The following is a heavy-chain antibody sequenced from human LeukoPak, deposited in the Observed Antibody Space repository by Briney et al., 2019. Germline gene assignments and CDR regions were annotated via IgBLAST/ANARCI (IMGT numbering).Heavy chain of an antibody. Sequence: SGTLSLTCAVSGGSISSSNWWSWIRQPPGKGLEWIGYIYYSGSTNYNPSLKSRVTISVDTSKNQFSLKLSSVTAADTAVYYCARCIAARPGACYYYGMDVWGQGTTVTVSS. D-gene: IGHD6-6*01. CDR1: GGSISSSNW. CDR2: IYYSGST. CDR3: ARCIAARPGACYYYGMDV. J-gene: IGHJ6*02. V-gene: IGHV4-61*01.